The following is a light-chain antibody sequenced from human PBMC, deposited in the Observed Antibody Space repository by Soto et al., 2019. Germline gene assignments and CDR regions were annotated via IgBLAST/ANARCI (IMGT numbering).Light chain of an antibody. V-gene: IGKV3-11*01. J-gene: IGKJ5*01. Sequence: EIVLTQSPATLSLSPGERATLXXRASQSVSSYLAWYQQKPGQAPRLLXXDASNRATGISARFSGSGSGTDFTLTISSLEPEDFAVYYCQQRSKWPPEVTFGQGTRLEIK. CDR3: QQRSKWPPEVT. CDR1: QSVSSY. CDR2: DAS.